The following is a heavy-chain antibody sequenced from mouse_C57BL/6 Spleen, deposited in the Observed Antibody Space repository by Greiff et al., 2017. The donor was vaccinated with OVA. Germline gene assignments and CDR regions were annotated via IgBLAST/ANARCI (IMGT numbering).Heavy chain of an antibody. Sequence: VQGVESGAELVKPGASVKISCKASGYAFSSYWMNWVKQRPGKGLEWIGQIYPGDGDTNYNGKFKGKATLTADKSSSTAYMQLSSLTSEDSAVYFCAREGRLLGTMDYWGQGTSVTVSS. CDR3: AREGRLLGTMDY. V-gene: IGHV1-80*01. CDR1: GYAFSSYW. J-gene: IGHJ4*01. D-gene: IGHD1-1*01. CDR2: IYPGDGDT.